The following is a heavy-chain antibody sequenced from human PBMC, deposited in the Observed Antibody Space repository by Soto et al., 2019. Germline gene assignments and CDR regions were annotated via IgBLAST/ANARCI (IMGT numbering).Heavy chain of an antibody. Sequence: GESLKISCKGAGYSCTGYWVGWVRQMPGKGLEWMGIIYPGDSDTRYSPSFQGQVTISADKSISTAYLQWSSLKASDTAMYYCARRAAYCSGGSCYPQVYNWFDPWGQGTLVTVSS. CDR2: IYPGDSDT. J-gene: IGHJ5*02. CDR1: GYSCTGYW. D-gene: IGHD2-15*01. CDR3: ARRAAYCSGGSCYPQVYNWFDP. V-gene: IGHV5-51*01.